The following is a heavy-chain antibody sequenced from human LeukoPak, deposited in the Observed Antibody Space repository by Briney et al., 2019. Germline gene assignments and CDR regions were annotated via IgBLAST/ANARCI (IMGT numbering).Heavy chain of an antibody. CDR2: ISSSSSTI. CDR1: GFTFSSYS. CDR3: ASLTAARNSRITDAFDI. V-gene: IGHV3-48*01. D-gene: IGHD6-6*01. J-gene: IGHJ3*02. Sequence: GGSLRLSCAASGFTFSSYSMTWVRQAPGKGLEWVSYISSSSSTIYYADSVKGRFTISRDNAKNSLYLQMNSLRAEDTAVYYCASLTAARNSRITDAFDIWGQGTMVTVSS.